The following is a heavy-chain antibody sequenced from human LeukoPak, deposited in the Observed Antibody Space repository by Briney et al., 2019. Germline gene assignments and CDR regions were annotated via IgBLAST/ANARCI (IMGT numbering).Heavy chain of an antibody. J-gene: IGHJ4*02. CDR2: ISSRSSYI. CDR1: GFTFSSYS. D-gene: IGHD3-3*01. CDR3: ARGPGYYDFWSGSHRGDY. V-gene: IGHV3-21*01. Sequence: GGSLRLSCAASGFTFSSYSMSWVRQAPGKGLEWVSSISSRSSYIYYVDSVKGRFTISRDNAKNSLYLQMNSLRAEDTAVYYCARGPGYYDFWSGSHRGDYWGQGTLVTVSS.